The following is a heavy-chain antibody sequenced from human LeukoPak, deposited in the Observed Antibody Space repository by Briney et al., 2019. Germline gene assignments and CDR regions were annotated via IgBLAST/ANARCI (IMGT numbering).Heavy chain of an antibody. D-gene: IGHD1-14*01. Sequence: GGSLRLSCAASGFTFSSYSMNWVRQAPGKGLEWVSYISLGGDTIYYAGSVRGRFTISRDAVGNSLYLQMNSLRDEDTAVYYCARILGLTLDYWGQGTLVTVSS. CDR3: ARILGLTLDY. V-gene: IGHV3-48*02. J-gene: IGHJ4*02. CDR1: GFTFSSYS. CDR2: ISLGGDTI.